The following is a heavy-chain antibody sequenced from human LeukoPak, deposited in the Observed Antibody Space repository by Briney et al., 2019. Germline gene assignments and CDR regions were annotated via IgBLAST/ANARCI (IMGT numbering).Heavy chain of an antibody. D-gene: IGHD3-10*01. CDR1: GYTFTSYD. V-gene: IGHV1-8*01. J-gene: IGHJ4*02. Sequence: ASVKVSCKASGYTFTSYDINWVRQATEQGLEWMGWMNPNSGNTGYAQKFQGRVTMTRNTSISTAYMELSSLRSEDTAVYYCARGRSAGLYFDYWGQGTLVTVSS. CDR3: ARGRSAGLYFDY. CDR2: MNPNSGNT.